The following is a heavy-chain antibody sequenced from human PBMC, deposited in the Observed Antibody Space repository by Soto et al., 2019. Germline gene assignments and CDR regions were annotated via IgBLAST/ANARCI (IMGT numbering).Heavy chain of an antibody. CDR3: ATDLKSSGYY. CDR1: GFTFSDYW. V-gene: IGHV3-74*01. J-gene: IGHJ4*02. D-gene: IGHD3-22*01. Sequence: EVQLVESGGGLVQPGGSLRLSCVASGFTFSDYWMHWFRQAPGKGPVWVSRISNDGSYSAYADSLKGRFTISRDNAKNTLLLQISSLRVEDTAVYYCATDLKSSGYYWGQGALVTVSS. CDR2: ISNDGSYS.